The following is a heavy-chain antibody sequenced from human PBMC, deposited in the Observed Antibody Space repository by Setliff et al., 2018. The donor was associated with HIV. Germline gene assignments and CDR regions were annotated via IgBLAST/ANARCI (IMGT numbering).Heavy chain of an antibody. CDR3: ARRFYTLLSGYYTDL. V-gene: IGHV1-46*01. J-gene: IGHJ4*02. CDR1: GYTFTAYY. D-gene: IGHD3-3*01. Sequence: ASVKVSCKSSGYTFTAYYLLWVRQSPGQGLEWMGVINPAGGRPTYAQKFQGRVTMTRDKSTSTVHMELTSLTSDDTAVYYCARRFYTLLSGYYTDLWGQGTQVTVSS. CDR2: INPAGGRP.